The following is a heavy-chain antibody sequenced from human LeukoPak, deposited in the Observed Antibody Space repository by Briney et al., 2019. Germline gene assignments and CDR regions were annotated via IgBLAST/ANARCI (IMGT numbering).Heavy chain of an antibody. Sequence: ASVKVSCKASGYTFTGYYMHWVRQAPGQGLEWMGWINPNSGGTNYAQKFQGRVTMTRDTSISTAYMELSRLRSDDTAVYYCASTPLCYYGSGSYYFYCGMDVWGQGTTVTVSS. V-gene: IGHV1-2*02. D-gene: IGHD3-10*01. CDR2: INPNSGGT. CDR1: GYTFTGYY. J-gene: IGHJ6*02. CDR3: ASTPLCYYGSGSYYFYCGMDV.